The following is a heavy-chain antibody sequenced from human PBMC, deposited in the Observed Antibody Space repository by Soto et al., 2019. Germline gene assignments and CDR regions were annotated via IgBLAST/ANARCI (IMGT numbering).Heavy chain of an antibody. CDR3: ARDSHYDYVWGSYRRGSLSFDY. Sequence: DSVKVSCNASENTFSTYSLHWVRQAPGQGLEWMGVINPTTTTTTDAQKFQGRVTMTRDTSTSTVFLELSSLRSGDTAVYYCARDSHYDYVWGSYRRGSLSFDYWGQGTLVTVS. V-gene: IGHV1-46*01. J-gene: IGHJ4*02. CDR2: INPTTTTT. CDR1: ENTFSTYS. D-gene: IGHD3-16*02.